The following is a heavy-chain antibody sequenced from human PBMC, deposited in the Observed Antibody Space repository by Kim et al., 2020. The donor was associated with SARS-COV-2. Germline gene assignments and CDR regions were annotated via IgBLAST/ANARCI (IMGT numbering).Heavy chain of an antibody. CDR2: IYHSGST. CDR3: ARAYSSGWYGHYYYGMDV. V-gene: IGHV4-4*02. CDR1: GGSISSSNW. J-gene: IGHJ6*02. D-gene: IGHD6-19*01. Sequence: SETLSLTCAVSGGSISSSNWWSWVRQPPGKGLEWIGEIYHSGSTNYNPSLKSRVTISVDKSKNQFSLKLSSVTAADTAVYYCARAYSSGWYGHYYYGMDVWGQGTTVTVPS.